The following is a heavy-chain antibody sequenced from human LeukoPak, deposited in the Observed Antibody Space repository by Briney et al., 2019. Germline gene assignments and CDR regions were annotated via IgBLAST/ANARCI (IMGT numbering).Heavy chain of an antibody. V-gene: IGHV4-59*01. CDR2: LYNRGST. CDR1: GASLRSYY. D-gene: IGHD3-10*01. CDR3: ARDTYGSGSFDL. J-gene: IGHJ4*02. Sequence: SETLSLTCSVSGASLRSYYWSWIRQPPGKGLKWIGYLYNRGSTNYNPSLKSRASISIDMSKNQFSLKLNSVTAADTAVYYCARDTYGSGSFDLWGQGTLVTVSS.